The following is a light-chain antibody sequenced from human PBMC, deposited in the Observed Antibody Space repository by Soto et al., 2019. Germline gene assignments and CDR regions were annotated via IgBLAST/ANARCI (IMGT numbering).Light chain of an antibody. CDR3: LQHYAFPFT. V-gene: IGKV1-17*01. CDR1: QDIGTS. Sequence: DIQMTQSPTSLSASVGGRVTITCRASQDIGTSLDWFQQKPGTAPKRLIYTISDLQSGVPSRFSGGGSGTEFTLTISSLQPEDSATYYCLQHYAFPFTFGPGTKVHV. CDR2: TIS. J-gene: IGKJ3*01.